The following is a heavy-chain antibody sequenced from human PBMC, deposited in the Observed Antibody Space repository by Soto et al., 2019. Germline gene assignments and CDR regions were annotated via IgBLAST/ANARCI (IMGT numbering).Heavy chain of an antibody. V-gene: IGHV3-30*03. J-gene: IGHJ4*02. CDR3: AGGQYYFDY. D-gene: IGHD2-15*01. CDR1: GFPFSSYG. CDR2: ISYDGSNK. Sequence: QVQLVESGGGVVQPGRSLRLSCAASGFPFSSYGMHWVRQAPGKGLEWVAHISYDGSNKHYTDSVKGRFTISRDNSKNMLYLLMRSLRAEDTAVYYCAGGQYYFDYCGQGTRVSVSS.